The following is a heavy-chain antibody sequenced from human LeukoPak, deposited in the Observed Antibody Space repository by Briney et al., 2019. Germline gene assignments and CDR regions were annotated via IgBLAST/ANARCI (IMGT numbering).Heavy chain of an antibody. V-gene: IGHV3-23*01. J-gene: IGHJ4*02. CDR2: ISPGGGPT. CDR1: GFPFSSHS. Sequence: PGGSLRLSCAGSGFPFSSHSMNWVRQAPGKGLEWVSGISPGGGPTYYADSVRGRFTISRDDSKNTLYLQMKNLGAEDTAVYYCAKDGAWLRFDDWGQGILVTVSS. D-gene: IGHD5-12*01. CDR3: AKDGAWLRFDD.